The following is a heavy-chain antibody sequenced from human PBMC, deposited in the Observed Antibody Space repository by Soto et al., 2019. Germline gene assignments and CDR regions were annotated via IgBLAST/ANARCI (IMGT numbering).Heavy chain of an antibody. CDR3: ANDCYRRRRLLNPGHYFDY. V-gene: IGHV3-30*18. Sequence: QVQLVESGGGVVQPGRSLRLSCGASGFTFSSYGMHWVRQAPGKGLEWVAVISYDGSNKYYADSVKGRFTISRDNSKNTLYLQMHSLRAEDTAVSFCANDCYRRRRLLNPGHYFDYWGQGTLVTVSS. J-gene: IGHJ4*02. CDR1: GFTFSSYG. CDR2: ISYDGSNK. D-gene: IGHD4-17*01.